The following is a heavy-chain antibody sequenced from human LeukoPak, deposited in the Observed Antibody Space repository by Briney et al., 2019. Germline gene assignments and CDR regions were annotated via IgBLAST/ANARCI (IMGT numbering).Heavy chain of an antibody. CDR1: GYSFTSYW. J-gene: IGHJ6*03. V-gene: IGHV5-51*01. Sequence: GESLKISCKGSGYSFTSYWIGWVRPMPGKGLEWRGIIYPDDSDTRYSPSFQGQVTISADKSISTAYLQWSTLRASDTAIYYCARHSYDSSDFHYMDVWGKGTTVTISS. CDR3: ARHSYDSSDFHYMDV. D-gene: IGHD3-22*01. CDR2: IYPDDSDT.